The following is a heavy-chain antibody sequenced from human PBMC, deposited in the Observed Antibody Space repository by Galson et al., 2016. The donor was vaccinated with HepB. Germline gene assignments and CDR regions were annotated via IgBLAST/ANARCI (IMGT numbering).Heavy chain of an antibody. CDR1: GLTFSSYG. D-gene: IGHD6-19*01. CDR3: AKAPSGWSYYFDY. Sequence: SLRLSCAASGLTFSSYGMSWVRQAPGTGLEWVSTMSGSGGAKYYADSVKGRFTISRDNSRNTVLLQMNSLTAEDTAVYYCAKAPSGWSYYFDYWGQGILVTVSS. CDR2: MSGSGGAK. V-gene: IGHV3-23*01. J-gene: IGHJ4*02.